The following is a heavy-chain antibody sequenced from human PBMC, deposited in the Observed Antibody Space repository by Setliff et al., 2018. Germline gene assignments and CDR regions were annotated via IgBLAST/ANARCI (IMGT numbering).Heavy chain of an antibody. Sequence: SETLSLTCTVSGDSISSSTYHWGWIRQSPGKGLEWIGNIYYNGNTNKNPSLKSRVTISVDTSRDQFSLRLSSVTAADTAMYYCARVRVVQGYYESDYWGQGTLVTVS. CDR1: GDSISSSTYH. J-gene: IGHJ4*02. CDR2: IYYNGNT. D-gene: IGHD3-16*01. CDR3: ARVRVVQGYYESDY. V-gene: IGHV4-39*07.